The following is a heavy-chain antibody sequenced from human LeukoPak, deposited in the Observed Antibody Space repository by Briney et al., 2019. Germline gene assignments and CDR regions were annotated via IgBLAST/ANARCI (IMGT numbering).Heavy chain of an antibody. D-gene: IGHD5-18*01. CDR1: GGSISSGSYY. Sequence: PSETLSLTCTVSGGSISSGSYYWSWIRQPAGKGLEWIGRIYTSGSTNYNPSLKSRVTISVDTSKNQFSLKLSSVTAADTAVYYCARTPYSYVDYWGQGTLVTVSS. CDR3: ARTPYSYVDY. V-gene: IGHV4-61*02. J-gene: IGHJ4*02. CDR2: IYTSGST.